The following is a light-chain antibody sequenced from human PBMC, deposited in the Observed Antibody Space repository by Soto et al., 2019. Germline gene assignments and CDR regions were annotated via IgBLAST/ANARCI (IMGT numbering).Light chain of an antibody. Sequence: EIVLTQFPGTLSLSPGERATLSCRASQSVSNNYLLWYQQKPGQVPRLLIYESSYRAAGIPDRFSGSGSGTDFTLTIRRLEPEDFAMYYCQQYGDSSPFGGGTRVEIK. CDR2: ESS. CDR3: QQYGDSSP. V-gene: IGKV3-20*01. J-gene: IGKJ4*01. CDR1: QSVSNNY.